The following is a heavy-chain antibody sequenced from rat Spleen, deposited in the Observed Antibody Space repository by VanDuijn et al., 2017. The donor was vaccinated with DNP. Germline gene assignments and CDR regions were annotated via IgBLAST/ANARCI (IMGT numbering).Heavy chain of an antibody. V-gene: IGHV5-22*01. CDR1: GFSFSDYY. CDR2: IRYDGGTT. D-gene: IGHD1-9*01. CDR3: VRVRSTGIDFGLDA. J-gene: IGHJ4*01. Sequence: EVQLVESGGDSVQPGRSLKLSCTTSGFSFSDYYMAWVRQAPTKGLEWVAYIRYDGGTTYYGDSVKGRFTLSRDNAKSTLYLQMKSLRSEDMATYYCVRVRSTGIDFGLDAWGQGTSVTVSS.